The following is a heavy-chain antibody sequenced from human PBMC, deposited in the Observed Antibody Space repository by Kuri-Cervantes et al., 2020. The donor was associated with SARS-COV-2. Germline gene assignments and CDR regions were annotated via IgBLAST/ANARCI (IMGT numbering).Heavy chain of an antibody. D-gene: IGHD6-19*01. V-gene: IGHV1-69*05. Sequence: SVKVSCKASVGTFCSYASSWVRPAPGQGLAWMGGIIPNFGTANYAQKFQGRVTITTDESMSTAYMELRSLRSDDTAVYYCARDWGEAVAGFDYWGQGTLVTVSS. CDR2: IIPNFGTA. J-gene: IGHJ4*02. CDR3: ARDWGEAVAGFDY. CDR1: VGTFCSYA.